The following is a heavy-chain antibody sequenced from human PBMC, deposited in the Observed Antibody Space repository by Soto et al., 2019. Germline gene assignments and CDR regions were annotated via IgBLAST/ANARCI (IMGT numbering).Heavy chain of an antibody. CDR1: GYTFTSYD. Sequence: GASVKVSCKASGYTFTSYDINWGRQATGQGLEWMGWMNPNSGNTGYAQKFQGRVTMTRNTSISTAYMELSSLRSEDTAVYYCAINCISTSCYAAEFYYYYGIDVWG. CDR3: AINCISTSCYAAEFYYYYGIDV. V-gene: IGHV1-8*01. J-gene: IGHJ6*02. CDR2: MNPNSGNT. D-gene: IGHD2-2*01.